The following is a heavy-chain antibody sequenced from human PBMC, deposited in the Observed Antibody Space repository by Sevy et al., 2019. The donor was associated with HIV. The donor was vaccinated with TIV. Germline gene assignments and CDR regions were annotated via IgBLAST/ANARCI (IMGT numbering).Heavy chain of an antibody. Sequence: SETLSLTCAVYGGSFSGYYWSWIRQPPGKGLEWIGEINHSGSTNYNPSLKSRVTISVDTSKNQFSLKLSSVTAADTAVHYCASEYGSGDYYFDYWGQGTLVTVSS. CDR2: INHSGST. J-gene: IGHJ4*02. CDR1: GGSFSGYY. V-gene: IGHV4-34*01. CDR3: ASEYGSGDYYFDY. D-gene: IGHD3-10*01.